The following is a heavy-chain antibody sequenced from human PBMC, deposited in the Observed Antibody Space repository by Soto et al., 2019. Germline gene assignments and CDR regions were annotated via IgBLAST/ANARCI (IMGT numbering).Heavy chain of an antibody. V-gene: IGHV5-51*01. CDR3: ARALNYGNFDY. CDR2: IFPRDSDT. Sequence: GESLKISCEVSGYNFMRHWIAWVRQMPGKGLEWMGTIFPRDSDTRYSPSFQGQVTISADKSINTAYVQWTSLEASDTAIYFCARALNYGNFDYWGQGTLVTVSS. D-gene: IGHD4-17*01. CDR1: GYNFMRHW. J-gene: IGHJ4*02.